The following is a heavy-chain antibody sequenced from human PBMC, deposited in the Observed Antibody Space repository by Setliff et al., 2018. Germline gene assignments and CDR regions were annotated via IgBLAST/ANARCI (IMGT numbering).Heavy chain of an antibody. V-gene: IGHV4-38-2*01. CDR3: ARHIWGAKMQLPHDVFDI. CDR2: MYHSGST. CDR1: YYSISSGYY. J-gene: IGHJ3*02. D-gene: IGHD2-2*01. Sequence: SETLSLTYAVSYYSISSGYYWGWIRQPPGKGLEWIGSMYHSGSTYYSPSLESRVTISVDMSKNHLSLKLSSVTAADTAVYYCARHIWGAKMQLPHDVFDIWGQGTMVTVS.